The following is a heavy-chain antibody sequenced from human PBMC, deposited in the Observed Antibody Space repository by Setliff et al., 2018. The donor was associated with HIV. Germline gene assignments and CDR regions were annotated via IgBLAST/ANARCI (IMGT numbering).Heavy chain of an antibody. Sequence: PSETLSLTCSVSGGSISSSSYFWSWIRQPPGKGLEWIAEINFGGGTNHNPSLKSRVTISVDTSKNQFSLRLSSVTAADTAVYFCAGEIAPAARLPNVGGPPPPGYYHYMDVWGKGTTVTVSS. D-gene: IGHD2-8*01. J-gene: IGHJ6*03. V-gene: IGHV4-39*07. CDR3: AGEIAPAARLPNVGGPPPPGYYHYMDV. CDR2: INFGGGT. CDR1: GGSISSSSYF.